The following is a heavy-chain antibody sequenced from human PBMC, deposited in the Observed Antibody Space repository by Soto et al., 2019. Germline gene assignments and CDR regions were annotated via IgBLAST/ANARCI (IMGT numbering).Heavy chain of an antibody. CDR1: GVMFSGYV. D-gene: IGHD2-21*02. CDR3: AKNGCGGDCYSSVAGNWFDP. V-gene: IGHV3-23*01. J-gene: IGHJ5*02. Sequence: EVQLLESGGGLVQPGGSLRLSCAASGVMFSGYVMSWVRQAPGKGLEWISIISGSGDSTYYADSVKGRFTIARDNSNNTLYLQMHSLRADDTAVYYCAKNGCGGDCYSSVAGNWFDPWGQGTLVTVSS. CDR2: ISGSGDST.